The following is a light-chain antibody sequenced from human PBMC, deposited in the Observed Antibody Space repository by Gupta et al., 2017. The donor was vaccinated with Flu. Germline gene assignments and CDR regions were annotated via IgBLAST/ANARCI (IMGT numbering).Light chain of an antibody. V-gene: IGKV3-11*01. J-gene: IGKJ5*01. Sequence: VLTPSPATLSLSPGEGAPLPCRASQSVASYLAWYQQKPGQAPLRRISEASIRATDIPPGFRGSGSGTDSTLNISSLQPEDFANEYCQQRVSRPITCGQGTIMEIK. CDR2: EAS. CDR1: QSVASY. CDR3: QQRVSRPIT.